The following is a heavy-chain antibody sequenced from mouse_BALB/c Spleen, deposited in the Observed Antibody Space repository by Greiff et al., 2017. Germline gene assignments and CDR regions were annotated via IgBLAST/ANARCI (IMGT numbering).Heavy chain of an antibody. D-gene: IGHD2-4*01. V-gene: IGHV1-80*01. Sequence: QVQLQQSGAELVRPGSSVKISCKASGYAFSSYWMNWVKQRPGQGLEWIGQIYPGDGDTNYNGKFKGKATLTADKSSSTAYMQLSSLTSEDSAVYFCARGGLRRVAWFAYWGQGTLVTVSA. CDR3: ARGGLRRVAWFAY. CDR1: GYAFSSYW. CDR2: IYPGDGDT. J-gene: IGHJ3*01.